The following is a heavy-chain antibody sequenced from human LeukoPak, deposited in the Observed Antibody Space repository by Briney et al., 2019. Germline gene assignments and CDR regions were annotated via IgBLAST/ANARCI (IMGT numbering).Heavy chain of an antibody. Sequence: GGSLRLSCAASGSSVSTKYMSWGRQAPGKGLEWVSIINVGGDTYYADSVKGRFTISRDTSKNTVYLQMDNLRAEDTAVYYCARGQGFLLDLWGQGTLVSVSS. CDR1: GSSVSTKY. J-gene: IGHJ5*02. D-gene: IGHD3-10*01. CDR3: ARGQGFLLDL. V-gene: IGHV3-53*01. CDR2: INVGGDT.